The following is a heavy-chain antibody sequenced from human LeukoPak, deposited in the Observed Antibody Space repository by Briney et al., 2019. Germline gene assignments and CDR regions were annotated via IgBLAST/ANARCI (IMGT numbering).Heavy chain of an antibody. Sequence: SETLSLTCTVSGGSISSCYWSWIRQPPGKGLEWIGYIYYSGSTNYNPSLKSRVTISVDTSKNQFSLKLSSVTAADTAVYYCARGTYYQYNWFDPWGQGTLVTVSS. J-gene: IGHJ5*02. CDR3: ARGTYYQYNWFDP. D-gene: IGHD3-22*01. V-gene: IGHV4-59*01. CDR1: GGSISSCY. CDR2: IYYSGST.